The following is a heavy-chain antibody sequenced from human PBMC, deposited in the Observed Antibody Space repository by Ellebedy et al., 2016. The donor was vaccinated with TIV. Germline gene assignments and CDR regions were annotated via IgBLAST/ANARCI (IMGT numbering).Heavy chain of an antibody. CDR2: IYYSGNT. J-gene: IGHJ5*01. Sequence: PSETLSLTCTVSGGSISRSSYYWGWIRQPPGKGLEWIGNIYYSGNTDYNPSLKSRVTISVDTSKTQFSLKLRSVTAADTAVYYCARNPPTYNWVDSWGQGTLVIVSS. CDR1: GGSISRSSYY. CDR3: ARNPPTYNWVDS. V-gene: IGHV4-39*01.